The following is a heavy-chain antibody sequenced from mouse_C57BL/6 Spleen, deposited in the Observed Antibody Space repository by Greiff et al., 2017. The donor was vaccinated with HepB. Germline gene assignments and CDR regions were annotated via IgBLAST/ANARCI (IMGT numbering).Heavy chain of an antibody. V-gene: IGHV6-3*01. J-gene: IGHJ2*01. CDR3: IRSLSFDY. D-gene: IGHD6-1*01. Sequence: EVKLMESGGGLVQPGGSMKLSCVASGFTFSNYWMNWVRQSPEKGLEWVAQIRLKSDNYATHYAESVKGRFTISRDDSKSSVYLQMNNLRAEDTGIYYCIRSLSFDYWGQGTTLTVSS. CDR2: IRLKSDNYAT. CDR1: GFTFSNYW.